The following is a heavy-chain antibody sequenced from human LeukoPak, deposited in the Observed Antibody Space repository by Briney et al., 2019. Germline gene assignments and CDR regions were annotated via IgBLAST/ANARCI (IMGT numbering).Heavy chain of an antibody. J-gene: IGHJ4*02. CDR1: GGTFSSYA. CDR2: IIPIFGTA. V-gene: IGHV1-69*01. CDR3: ARDNPYYYGSGSYFSY. D-gene: IGHD3-10*01. Sequence: SVKVSCKASGGTFSSYAISWVRQAPGQGLEWMGGIIPIFGTANYAQKFQGRVTITADESTSTAYMELSSLRSEDTAVYYCARDNPYYYGSGSYFSYWGQGTLVTVSS.